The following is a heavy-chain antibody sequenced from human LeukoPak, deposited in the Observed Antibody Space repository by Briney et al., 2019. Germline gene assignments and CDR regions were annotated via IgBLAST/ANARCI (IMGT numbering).Heavy chain of an antibody. Sequence: WGSLRLSCVASGFTFGRYSMSWVRQAPGKGLEWVSAISGSGGSTYYADSVKGRFTISRDNSKNTLYLQMNSLRAEDTAVYYCAKQLRPDDYWGQGTLVTVSS. CDR1: GFTFGRYS. CDR3: AKQLRPDDY. CDR2: ISGSGGST. V-gene: IGHV3-23*01. J-gene: IGHJ4*02. D-gene: IGHD5-12*01.